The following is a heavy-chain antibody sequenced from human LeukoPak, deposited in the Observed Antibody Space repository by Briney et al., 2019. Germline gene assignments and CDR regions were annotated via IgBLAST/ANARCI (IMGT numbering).Heavy chain of an antibody. CDR3: AKVLSGYSSRTLYYFDY. CDR2: ISGSGGST. CDR1: GFTFSSYA. Sequence: GGSLRLSCAASGFTFSSYAMSWVRQAPGKGLEWVSAISGSGGSTYYADSVKGRFTISRDNSKNTLYLQMNSLRAEGTAVYYCAKVLSGYSSRTLYYFDYWGQGTLVTVSS. V-gene: IGHV3-23*01. D-gene: IGHD6-13*01. J-gene: IGHJ4*02.